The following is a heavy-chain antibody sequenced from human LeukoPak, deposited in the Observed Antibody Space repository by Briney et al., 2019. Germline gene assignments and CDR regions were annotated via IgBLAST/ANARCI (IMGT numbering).Heavy chain of an antibody. CDR1: GGTFSSYA. V-gene: IGHV1-69*01. D-gene: IGHD6-19*01. Sequence: ASVKVSCKASGGTFSSYAISWVRQAPGQGLEWMGGIIPIFGTANYAQKFQGRVTITADESTSTAYMELSSLRSEDTAVYYCARAPPLYSSGWYWYYWGQGTLVTVSS. CDR3: ARAPPLYSSGWYWYY. J-gene: IGHJ4*02. CDR2: IIPIFGTA.